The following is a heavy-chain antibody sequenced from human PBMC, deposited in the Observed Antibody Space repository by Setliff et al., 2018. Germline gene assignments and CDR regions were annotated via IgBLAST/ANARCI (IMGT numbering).Heavy chain of an antibody. V-gene: IGHV4-61*09. Sequence: PSETLSLTCTVSGGSISSGSYYWNWIRQPAGKGLEWIGHIYSSGSTNYNPSLKSRVTISVDRSKNQFSLKLSSVIAADTAVYYCARDLYSSSSGGFYYYYYYMDVWGKVTTVTVSS. D-gene: IGHD6-6*01. CDR2: IYSSGST. CDR3: ARDLYSSSSGGFYYYYYYMDV. CDR1: GGSISSGSYY. J-gene: IGHJ6*03.